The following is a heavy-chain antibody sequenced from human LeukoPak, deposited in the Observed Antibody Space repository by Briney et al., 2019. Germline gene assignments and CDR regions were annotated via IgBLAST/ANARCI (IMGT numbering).Heavy chain of an antibody. CDR2: IYYSGST. J-gene: IGHJ4*02. CDR1: GGSISSSNHY. D-gene: IGHD6-6*01. V-gene: IGHV4-39*01. Sequence: PSETLSLTCTVSGGSISSSNHYWGWIRQPPGKGLEWIGSIYYSGSTYYNPSLKSRVTISVDTSKNQFSLKLSSVTAADTAVSYCARRSIAAHTFDYWGQGTLVTVSS. CDR3: ARRSIAAHTFDY.